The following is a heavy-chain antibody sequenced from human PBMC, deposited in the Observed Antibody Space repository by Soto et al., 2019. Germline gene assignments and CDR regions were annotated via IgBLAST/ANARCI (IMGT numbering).Heavy chain of an antibody. CDR3: ARDAVYYDSSGYYLGYFDL. CDR2: ISYDGSNK. V-gene: IGHV3-30-3*01. CDR1: GFTFSSYA. D-gene: IGHD3-22*01. J-gene: IGHJ2*01. Sequence: QVQLVESGGGVVQPGRSLRLSCAASGFTFSSYAMHWVRQAPGKGLEWVAVISYDGSNKYYADSVKGRFTISRDNSKNTLYLQRNSLRAEDTAVYYCARDAVYYDSSGYYLGYFDLWGRGTLVTVYS.